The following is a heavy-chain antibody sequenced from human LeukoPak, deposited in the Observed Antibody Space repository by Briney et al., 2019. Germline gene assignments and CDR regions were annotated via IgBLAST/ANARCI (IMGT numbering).Heavy chain of an antibody. CDR2: ITGSGGST. Sequence: PGGSLRLSCAVSGFTFSGDAMSWVRQAPGKGLEWVSAITGSGGSTYYADSVKGRFTISRDNSKNTLYLQMNSLRAEDTAVYYCAKDQRRYYYDSSGYYSDWGQGTLVTVSS. CDR3: AKDQRRYYYDSSGYYSD. V-gene: IGHV3-23*01. J-gene: IGHJ4*02. D-gene: IGHD3-22*01. CDR1: GFTFSGDA.